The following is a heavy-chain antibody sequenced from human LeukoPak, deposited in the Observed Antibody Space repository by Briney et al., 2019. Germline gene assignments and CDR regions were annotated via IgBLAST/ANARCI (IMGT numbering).Heavy chain of an antibody. J-gene: IGHJ6*03. V-gene: IGHV4-38-2*02. CDR3: AREVSSSWSGYYFYYMDV. CDR2: IYHSGST. CDR1: GYSISSGYY. D-gene: IGHD6-13*01. Sequence: SETLSLTCTVSGYSISSGYYWGWIRQPPGKGLEWIGSIYHSGSTYYNPSLKSRVTMSVDTSKNQFSLKLSSVTAADTAVYYCAREVSSSWSGYYFYYMDVWGKGTTVTVSS.